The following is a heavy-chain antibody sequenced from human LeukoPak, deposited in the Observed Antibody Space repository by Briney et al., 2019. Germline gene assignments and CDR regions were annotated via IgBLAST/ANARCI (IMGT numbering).Heavy chain of an antibody. Sequence: SETLSLTCTVSGGSISSSSYYWGWIRQPPGKGLEWIGSIYYSGSTYYNPSLKSRVTISVDTSKNQFSLKLSSVTAADTAVYYCATLIEDSSGYYRDLFDYWGQGTLVTVSS. CDR1: GGSISSSSYY. CDR3: ATLIEDSSGYYRDLFDY. J-gene: IGHJ4*02. CDR2: IYYSGST. D-gene: IGHD3-22*01. V-gene: IGHV4-39*07.